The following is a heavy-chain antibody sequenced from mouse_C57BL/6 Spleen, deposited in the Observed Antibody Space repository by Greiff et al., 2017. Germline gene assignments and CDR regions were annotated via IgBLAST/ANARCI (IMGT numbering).Heavy chain of an antibody. J-gene: IGHJ4*01. V-gene: IGHV1-15*01. CDR1: GYTFTDYE. Sequence: QVHVKQSGAELVRPGASVTLSCKASGYTFTDYEMHWVKQTPVHGLEWIGAIDPETGGTAYNQKFKGKAILTADKSSSTAYMELRSLTSEDSAVYYCTRGRGNYDDYAMDYWGQGTSVTVSS. CDR2: IDPETGGT. CDR3: TRGRGNYDDYAMDY. D-gene: IGHD2-1*01.